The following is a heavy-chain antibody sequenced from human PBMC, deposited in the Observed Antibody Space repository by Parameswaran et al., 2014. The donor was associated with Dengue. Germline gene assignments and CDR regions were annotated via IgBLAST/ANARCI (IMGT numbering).Heavy chain of an antibody. CDR3: MRLFDY. J-gene: IGHJ4*02. Sequence: VRQMPGKGLEWMGIIYPGDSRITYSPSFQGRVTISADKSITTAYLQWSSLKASDTAMYYCMRLFDYWGQGTLVTVSS. CDR2: IYPGDSRI. V-gene: IGHV5-51*01.